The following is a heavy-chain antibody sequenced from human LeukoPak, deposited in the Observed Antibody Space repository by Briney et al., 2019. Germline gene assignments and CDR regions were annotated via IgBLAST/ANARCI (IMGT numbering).Heavy chain of an antibody. CDR1: GYAFTSYG. Sequence: WASVKVSCKASGYAFTSYGISWVRQAPGQGLEWMGWISAYNGNTNYAQKLQGRVTMTTDTSTSTAYMELRSLRSDDTAVYYCARQRAIAAADPYNWFDPWGQGTLVTVSS. J-gene: IGHJ5*02. D-gene: IGHD6-13*01. CDR2: ISAYNGNT. V-gene: IGHV1-18*01. CDR3: ARQRAIAAADPYNWFDP.